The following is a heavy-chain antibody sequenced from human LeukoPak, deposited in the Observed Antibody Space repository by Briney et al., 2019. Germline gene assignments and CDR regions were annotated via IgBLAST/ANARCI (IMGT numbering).Heavy chain of an antibody. CDR3: ARHKSGGSGYLFDY. D-gene: IGHD3-22*01. V-gene: IGHV4-59*08. J-gene: IGHJ4*02. CDR2: IYYSGST. Sequence: SETLSLTCTVSGGSISSYYWSWIRQPPGKGLEWIGYIYYSGSTNYNPSLKSRVTIPVDTSKNQFSLKLSSVTAADTAVYYCARHKSGGSGYLFDYWGQGTLVTVSS. CDR1: GGSISSYY.